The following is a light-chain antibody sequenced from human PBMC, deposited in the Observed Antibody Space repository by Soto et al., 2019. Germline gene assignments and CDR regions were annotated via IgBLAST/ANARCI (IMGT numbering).Light chain of an antibody. CDR2: GAS. CDR3: QQYGSSPWT. V-gene: IGKV3-20*01. CDR1: QSVSSN. J-gene: IGKJ1*01. Sequence: EIVLTQSPATLSLSPGERATLSCRASQSVSSNLAWYQHKPGQPPRLLIYGASSRATGIPDRFSGSGSGTDFTLTISRLEPEDFAVYYCQQYGSSPWTFGQGTKVDIK.